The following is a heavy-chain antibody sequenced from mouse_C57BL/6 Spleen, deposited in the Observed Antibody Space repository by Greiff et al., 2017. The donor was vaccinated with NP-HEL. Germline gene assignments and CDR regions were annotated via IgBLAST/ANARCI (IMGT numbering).Heavy chain of an antibody. J-gene: IGHJ2*01. Sequence: QVQLKESGPELVKPGASVKISCKASGYAFSSSWMHWVKQRPGKGLEWIGRIYPGDGDTNYNGKFKGKATLTADKSSSTAYMPLSSLTSEDAAVYFCARSEVVNTLDYWGQGTTRTVSS. D-gene: IGHD2-3*01. CDR1: GYAFSSSW. V-gene: IGHV1-82*01. CDR3: ARSEVVNTLDY. CDR2: IYPGDGDT.